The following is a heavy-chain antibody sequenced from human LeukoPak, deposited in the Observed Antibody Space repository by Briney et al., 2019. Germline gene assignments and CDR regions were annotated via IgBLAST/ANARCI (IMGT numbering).Heavy chain of an antibody. CDR3: ATMYCGGDCYDARAFDY. J-gene: IGHJ4*01. D-gene: IGHD2-21*02. V-gene: IGHV1-24*01. CDR1: GYTLTELS. CDR2: FDPEDGET. Sequence: ASVKVSCKVSGYTLTELSMHWVRQAPGKGLEWMGGFDPEDGETIYAQKFQGRVTMTEDTSTDAAYMELSSLRSEDTAVYYCATMYCGGDCYDARAFDYWGQEPWSPSPQ.